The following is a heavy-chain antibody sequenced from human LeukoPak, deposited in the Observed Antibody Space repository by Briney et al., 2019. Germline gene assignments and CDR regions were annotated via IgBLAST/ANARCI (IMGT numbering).Heavy chain of an antibody. V-gene: IGHV3-53*01. J-gene: IGHJ6*02. D-gene: IGHD2-15*01. CDR2: FYSGGAT. CDR1: GFIVSANY. Sequence: GGSLRLSCAASGFIVSANYMSWVRQTPGKGLEWVSIFYSGGATFYVDSVEGRFTISRDNSKNMLYLQMNSLRAEDTAVYYCARGRGLAVWGQGTTVTVSS. CDR3: ARGRGLAV.